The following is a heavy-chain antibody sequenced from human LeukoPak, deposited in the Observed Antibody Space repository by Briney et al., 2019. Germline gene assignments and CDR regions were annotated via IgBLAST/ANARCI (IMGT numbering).Heavy chain of an antibody. Sequence: PGASVKVSCKTSGYTFSNYGISWVRQAPGQGLEWMGWISCYNGNTDYAQKFQGRVTMTRDTSTSTDYMELRSLRSDDTAVYYCARDRSPTQLLRFVPWGQGTLVTVSS. J-gene: IGHJ5*02. CDR3: ARDRSPTQLLRFVP. D-gene: IGHD2-2*01. V-gene: IGHV1-18*01. CDR2: ISCYNGNT. CDR1: GYTFSNYG.